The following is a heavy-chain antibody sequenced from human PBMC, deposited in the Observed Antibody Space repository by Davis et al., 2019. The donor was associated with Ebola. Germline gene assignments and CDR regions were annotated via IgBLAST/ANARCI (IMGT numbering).Heavy chain of an antibody. Sequence: SVKVSCKASGGTFNHAISWVRQAPGQGLEWMGGIIPLFGVPKYVQKFQGRVTFTADKSTSTAYMELSNLRSEDTAVYYCAIAGSGNFYFDNWGQGTLVTVSS. V-gene: IGHV1-69*10. D-gene: IGHD3-10*01. CDR2: IIPLFGVP. CDR1: GGTFNHA. J-gene: IGHJ4*02. CDR3: AIAGSGNFYFDN.